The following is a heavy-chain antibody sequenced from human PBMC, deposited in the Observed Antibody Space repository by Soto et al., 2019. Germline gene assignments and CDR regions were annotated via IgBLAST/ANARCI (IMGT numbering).Heavy chain of an antibody. J-gene: IGHJ4*02. CDR2: IKSKTDGGTT. Sequence: EVQLVESGGGLVKPGGSLRLSCAASGFTFSNAWMNWVRQAPGKGLEWVGRIKSKTDGGTTDYAAPVKGRFTISRDDAKNTLYLKMNSLKTEDTAVYYCTTSYYYDSSGYYPGYFDYWGQGTLVTVSS. CDR1: GFTFSNAW. V-gene: IGHV3-15*07. CDR3: TTSYYYDSSGYYPGYFDY. D-gene: IGHD3-22*01.